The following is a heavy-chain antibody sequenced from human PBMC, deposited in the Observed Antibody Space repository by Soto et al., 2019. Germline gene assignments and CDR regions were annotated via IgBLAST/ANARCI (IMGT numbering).Heavy chain of an antibody. V-gene: IGHV1-2*04. D-gene: IGHD3-3*01. Sequence: ASVKVSCKASGYTFTGYYMHWVRQAPGQGLEWMGWINPNSGGTNYAQKFQGWVTMTRDTSISTAYMELSRLRSDDTAVYYCARALYYDFWSGPGGKWGQGTLVTVSS. CDR1: GYTFTGYY. CDR3: ARALYYDFWSGPGGK. CDR2: INPNSGGT. J-gene: IGHJ4*02.